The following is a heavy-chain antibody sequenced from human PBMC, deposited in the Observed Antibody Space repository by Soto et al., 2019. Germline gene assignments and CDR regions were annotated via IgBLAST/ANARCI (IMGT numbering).Heavy chain of an antibody. D-gene: IGHD3-16*01. CDR3: FRGGVTSRTFDY. Sequence: GESLKISCKGSGYTFTSYWIGWVRQMPGQGLEWMGIIFPDDSDTRYSPSFQGHVTISVDKSISTAYVQWSSLKASDSAIYYCFRGGVTSRTFDYWGQGTLVTSPQ. CDR2: IFPDDSDT. V-gene: IGHV5-51*01. J-gene: IGHJ4*02. CDR1: GYTFTSYW.